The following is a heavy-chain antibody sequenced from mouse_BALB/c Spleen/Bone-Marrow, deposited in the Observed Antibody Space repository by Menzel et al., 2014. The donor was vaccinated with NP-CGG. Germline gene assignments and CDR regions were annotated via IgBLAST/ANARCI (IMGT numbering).Heavy chain of an antibody. CDR2: INPGSGGT. CDR1: GYASTNYL. J-gene: IGHJ2*01. D-gene: IGHD2-1*01. V-gene: IGHV1-54*01. Sequence: VHLVESGAELVRPGTSVKVSRKASGYASTNYLIEWVKQRPGQGLEWIGVINPGSGGTNYNEKFKGKATLTADKSSSTAYMQLSSLTSDDSAVYFCARIYYGNYYWGQGTTLTVSS. CDR3: ARIYYGNYY.